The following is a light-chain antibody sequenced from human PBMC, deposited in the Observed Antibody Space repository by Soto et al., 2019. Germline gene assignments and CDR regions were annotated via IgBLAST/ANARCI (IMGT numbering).Light chain of an antibody. CDR1: SGDVGGYDY. CDR2: EVT. CDR3: SSHTSSSTRV. J-gene: IGLJ1*01. V-gene: IGLV2-14*01. Sequence: QSVLTQPASVSGSPGQSIAISCTGTSGDVGGYDYVSWYQQHPDKAPKLMIYEVTKRHSWVSNRFSGSKSGNTASLTISGLQPEDEADYSCSSHTSSSTRVFGSGTKLTVL.